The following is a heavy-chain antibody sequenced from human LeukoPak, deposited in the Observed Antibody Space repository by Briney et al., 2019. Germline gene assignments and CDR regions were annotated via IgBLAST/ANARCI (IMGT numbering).Heavy chain of an antibody. Sequence: SQTLSLTCAISGDSVSSNSAAWNWIRQSPSRGLEWLGRTYYRSKWYNDYAVSVKSRITINPDTSKNQFSLQLNSVTPEDTAVYYCARDPSPHDYGGSPFDYWGQGTLVTVSS. D-gene: IGHD4-23*01. V-gene: IGHV6-1*01. CDR3: ARDPSPHDYGGSPFDY. J-gene: IGHJ4*02. CDR2: TYYRSKWYN. CDR1: GDSVSSNSAA.